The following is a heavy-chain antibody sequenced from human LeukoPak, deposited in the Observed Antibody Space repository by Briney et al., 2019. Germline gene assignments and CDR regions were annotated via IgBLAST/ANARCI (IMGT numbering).Heavy chain of an antibody. CDR3: ARGVVAATIRSWFDP. Sequence: SETLSLTCAVSGGSISSGGYSWSWIRQPPGKGLEWIGYIYHSGSTYYNPSLKSRVTISVDRSKNQFSLKLSSVTAADTAVYYCARGVVAATIRSWFDPWGQGTLVTVSP. J-gene: IGHJ5*02. D-gene: IGHD2-15*01. CDR2: IYHSGST. CDR1: GGSISSGGYS. V-gene: IGHV4-30-2*01.